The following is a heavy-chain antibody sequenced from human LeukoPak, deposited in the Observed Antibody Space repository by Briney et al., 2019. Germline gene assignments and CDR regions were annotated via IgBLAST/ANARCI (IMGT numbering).Heavy chain of an antibody. Sequence: PGGSLRLSCAASGFTFSNYMMHWVRQAPGKGLVWVSRIKSDGITITYADSVKGRITISRDNAKNSLFLQMNSLRAEDTAVYYCASTPTSGAVAGFDYWGQGTLVTVSS. D-gene: IGHD6-19*01. V-gene: IGHV3-74*01. CDR3: ASTPTSGAVAGFDY. J-gene: IGHJ4*02. CDR2: IKSDGITI. CDR1: GFTFSNYM.